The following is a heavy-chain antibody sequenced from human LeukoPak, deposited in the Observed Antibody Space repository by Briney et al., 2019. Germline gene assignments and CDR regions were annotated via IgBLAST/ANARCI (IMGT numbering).Heavy chain of an antibody. CDR3: ARDIASPIVPLSMDV. CDR2: ISSSSSYI. D-gene: IGHD2-8*01. J-gene: IGHJ6*02. CDR1: GGSISSSS. V-gene: IGHV3-21*01. Sequence: RASETLSLTCTVSGGSISSSSYYWGWIRQPPGKGLEWVSSISSSSSYIYYADSVKGRFTISRDNAKNSLYLQMNSLRAEDTAVYYCARDIASPIVPLSMDVWGQGTTVTVSS.